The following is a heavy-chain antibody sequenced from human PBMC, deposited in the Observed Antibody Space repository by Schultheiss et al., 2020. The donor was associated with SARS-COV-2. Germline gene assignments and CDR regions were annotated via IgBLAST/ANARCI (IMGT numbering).Heavy chain of an antibody. J-gene: IGHJ4*02. V-gene: IGHV4-34*01. CDR2: INHSGST. CDR3: ARTGGRY. D-gene: IGHD1-14*01. CDR1: GFTFSSYW. Sequence: ESLKISCAASGFTFSSYWMSWVRQAPGKGLEWIGEINHSGSTNYNPSLKSRVTISVDTSKNQFSLKLSSVTAADTAVYYCARTGGRYWGQGTLVTVSS.